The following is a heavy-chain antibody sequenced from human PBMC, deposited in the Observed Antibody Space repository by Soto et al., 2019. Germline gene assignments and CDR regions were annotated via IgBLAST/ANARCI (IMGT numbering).Heavy chain of an antibody. D-gene: IGHD3-9*01. Sequence: WASVKVSCKASGYTFTSYGISWVRQAPGQGLEWMGWISAYNGNTNYAQKLQGRVTMTTDTSTSTAYMELRSLRSDDTAVYYCAKGNYDILTGYWHLDYWGQGTLVTVSS. CDR2: ISAYNGNT. J-gene: IGHJ4*02. CDR1: GYTFTSYG. V-gene: IGHV1-18*04. CDR3: AKGNYDILTGYWHLDY.